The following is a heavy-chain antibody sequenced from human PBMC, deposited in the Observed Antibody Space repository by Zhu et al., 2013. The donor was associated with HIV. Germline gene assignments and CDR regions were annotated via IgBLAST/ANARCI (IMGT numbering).Heavy chain of an antibody. CDR3: ASYGNYYDSSGYRYYFDY. D-gene: IGHD3-22*01. J-gene: IGHJ4*02. V-gene: IGHV1-69*01. CDR2: IIPIFGTA. Sequence: QVQLVQSGAEVKKPGSSVKVSCKASGGTFSSYAISWVRQAPGQGLEWMGGIIPIFGTANYAQKFQGRVTITADESTSTAYMELSSLRSEDTAVYYCASYGNYYDSSGYRYYFDYWGQGTLVTVSS. CDR1: GGTFSSYA.